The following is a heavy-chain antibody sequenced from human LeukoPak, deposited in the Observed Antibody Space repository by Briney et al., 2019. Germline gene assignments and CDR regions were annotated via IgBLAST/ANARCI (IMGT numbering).Heavy chain of an antibody. V-gene: IGHV3-23*01. Sequence: QPGGSLRLSCAASGFTFSSYAMSWVRQAPGKGLEWVSAISGSGGSTYYADSVKGRFTISRDNSKNTLYLQMNSLRAEDTAVYYCAKDGMYSSSSSYYFDYWGQGTLVTVSS. D-gene: IGHD6-6*01. J-gene: IGHJ4*02. CDR3: AKDGMYSSSSSYYFDY. CDR2: ISGSGGST. CDR1: GFTFSSYA.